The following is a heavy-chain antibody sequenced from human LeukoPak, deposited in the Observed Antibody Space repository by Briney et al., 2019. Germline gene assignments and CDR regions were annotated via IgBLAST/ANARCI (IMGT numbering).Heavy chain of an antibody. Sequence: PSETLSLTCAVYGGSFSTYYWSWIRQPPGKGLEWIGEINHSVSTKYNPSLKSRVTLSLDTSKNQFSLRLTSVTAADTAVYYCAKSLYCGGDCSWGQGTLVTVSS. CDR3: AKSLYCGGDCS. CDR2: INHSVST. D-gene: IGHD2-21*02. J-gene: IGHJ5*02. CDR1: GGSFSTYY. V-gene: IGHV4-34*01.